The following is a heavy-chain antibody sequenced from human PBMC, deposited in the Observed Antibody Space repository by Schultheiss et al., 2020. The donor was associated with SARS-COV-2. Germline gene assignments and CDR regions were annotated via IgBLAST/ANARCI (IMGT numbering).Heavy chain of an antibody. V-gene: IGHV4-59*01. CDR3: VVSSSWLFYYGMDV. CDR2: IYYSGST. CDR1: GGSFSGYY. J-gene: IGHJ6*02. D-gene: IGHD6-13*01. Sequence: SETLSLTCAVYGGSFSGYYWSWIRQPPGKGLEWIGYIYYSGSTNYNPSLKSRVTISVDTSKNQFSLKLSSVTAADTAVYYCVVSSSWLFYYGMDVWGQGTTVTVSS.